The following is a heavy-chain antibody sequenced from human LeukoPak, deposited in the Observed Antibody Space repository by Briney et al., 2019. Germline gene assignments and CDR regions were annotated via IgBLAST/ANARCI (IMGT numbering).Heavy chain of an antibody. CDR2: IYPGDSDP. Sequence: GESLKISCNGSGYSFATYWIAWVRPMPGKGLEWMGIIYPGDSDPRYSPSFQGQVTITADKSITTVYLPWRSQKASDSAMYYCTRRMVPTEDLDFWGQGTVVSVSS. CDR3: TRRMVPTEDLDF. CDR1: GYSFATYW. J-gene: IGHJ4*02. D-gene: IGHD4/OR15-4a*01. V-gene: IGHV5-51*01.